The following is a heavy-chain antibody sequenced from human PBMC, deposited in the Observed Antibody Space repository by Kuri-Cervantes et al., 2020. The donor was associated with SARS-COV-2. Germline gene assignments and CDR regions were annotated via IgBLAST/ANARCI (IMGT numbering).Heavy chain of an antibody. Sequence: ASVKVSCKASGYTFTDYYMHWVRQAPGQGLEWMGWINPNSGGTNYAQKFQGWVTMTRDTSISTVYMELSRLRSDDTAVYYCVRGSLYSFGRYYFDNWGQGTLVTVSS. J-gene: IGHJ4*02. D-gene: IGHD3-3*01. V-gene: IGHV1-2*04. CDR1: GYTFTDYY. CDR2: INPNSGGT. CDR3: VRGSLYSFGRYYFDN.